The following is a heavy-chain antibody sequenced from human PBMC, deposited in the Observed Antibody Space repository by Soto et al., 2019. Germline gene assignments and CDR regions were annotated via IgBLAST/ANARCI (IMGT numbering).Heavy chain of an antibody. V-gene: IGHV3-23*01. D-gene: IGHD1-26*01. CDR1: VFPFGANA. CDR3: ATEMGATQGPFDN. J-gene: IGHJ4*02. Sequence: EVQVLESGRGLVQPGGSLRLSCVVSVFPFGANAMSWVRQAPGKGLEWVSGLSNTGRRTSYADSVKGRFNISRDNSENTVYLQMNSLRVEDTAVYYCATEMGATQGPFDNWGQGTLVTVSS. CDR2: LSNTGRRT.